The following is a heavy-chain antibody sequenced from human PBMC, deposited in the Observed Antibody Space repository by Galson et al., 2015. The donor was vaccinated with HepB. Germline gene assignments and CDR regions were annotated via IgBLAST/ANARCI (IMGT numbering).Heavy chain of an antibody. J-gene: IGHJ5*02. CDR2: TYYRSKWYN. CDR3: ARGNCGGDCWLGPSQETNWFDP. CDR1: GDSVPSNSAA. D-gene: IGHD2-21*02. Sequence: CAISGDSVPSNSAAWNWIRQSPSRGLEWLGRTYYRSKWYNDYAVSVKSRITINPDTSKNQFSLQLNSVTPEDTAVYYCARGNCGGDCWLGPSQETNWFDPWGQGTLVTVSS. V-gene: IGHV6-1*01.